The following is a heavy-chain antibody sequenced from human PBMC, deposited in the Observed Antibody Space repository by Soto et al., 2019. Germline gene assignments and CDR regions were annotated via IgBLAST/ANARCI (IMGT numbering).Heavy chain of an antibody. CDR2: IYSGGST. CDR1: GFTVSSNY. V-gene: IGHV3-66*01. CDR3: ARGGGYCSGGSCYWGWFDP. D-gene: IGHD2-15*01. J-gene: IGHJ5*02. Sequence: GGSLRLSCAASGFTVSSNYMSWVRQAPGKGLEWVSVIYSGGSTYYADSVKGRFTISRDNSKNTLYLQMNSLRAEDTAVYYCARGGGYCSGGSCYWGWFDPWGQGTLVTVSS.